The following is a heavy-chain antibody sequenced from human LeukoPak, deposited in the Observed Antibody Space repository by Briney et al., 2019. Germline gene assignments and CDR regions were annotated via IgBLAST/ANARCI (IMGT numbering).Heavy chain of an antibody. V-gene: IGHV4-4*02. J-gene: IGHJ4*02. Sequence: SGTLSLTCAVSGGFISNINWWSWVRQPPGRGLEWIGEVHQSGVTNYNPSLKSRVTISLDKSNNQFSLKLNSVTAADTAVYFCAENGPWSLKYWGRGTLVTVSS. D-gene: IGHD2-15*01. CDR1: GGFISNINW. CDR3: AENGPWSLKY. CDR2: VHQSGVT.